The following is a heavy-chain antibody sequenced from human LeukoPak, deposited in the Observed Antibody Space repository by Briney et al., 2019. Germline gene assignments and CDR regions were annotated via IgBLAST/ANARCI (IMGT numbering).Heavy chain of an antibody. J-gene: IGHJ4*02. V-gene: IGHV3-23*01. D-gene: IGHD3-10*01. CDR3: AKPYNPGSGSYDY. CDR1: GFTFSSYD. CDR2: ISSSGGII. Sequence: GGSLRLSCAASGFTFSSYDMSWVRQAPGKGLEWVSVISSSGGIIYYAHSVRGRFTIARDNSKNTLYLQMNSLRAEDTAVYYCAKPYNPGSGSYDYWGEGTLATVSS.